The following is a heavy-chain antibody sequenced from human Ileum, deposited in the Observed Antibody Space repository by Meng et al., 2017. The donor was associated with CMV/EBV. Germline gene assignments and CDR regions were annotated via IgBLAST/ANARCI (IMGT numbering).Heavy chain of an antibody. Sequence: LPLQESGPGLVEPSETLSLTCTVSGGSISSSSYYWGWIRQPPGKGLEWIGSIYYSGSTYYNPSLKSRVTISVDTSKNQFSLKLSSVTAADTAVYYCARVGAMVRGPHFDYWGQGTLVTVSS. CDR2: IYYSGST. CDR1: GGSISSSSYY. D-gene: IGHD3-10*01. V-gene: IGHV4-39*07. J-gene: IGHJ4*02. CDR3: ARVGAMVRGPHFDY.